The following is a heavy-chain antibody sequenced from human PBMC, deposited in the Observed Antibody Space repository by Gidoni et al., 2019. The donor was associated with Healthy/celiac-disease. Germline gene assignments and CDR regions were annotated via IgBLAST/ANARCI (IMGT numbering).Heavy chain of an antibody. J-gene: IGHJ1*01. Sequence: VESGGSLRLSCAASGFTFSNAWMSWVRQAPGKGLEWVGRIKSKTDGGTTDYAAPVKGRFTISRDDSKNTLYLQMNSLKTEDTAVYYCTTEYLEQWLLTFGHWGQGTLVTVSS. V-gene: IGHV3-15*01. CDR2: IKSKTDGGTT. CDR1: GFTFSNAW. D-gene: IGHD6-19*01. CDR3: TTEYLEQWLLTFGH.